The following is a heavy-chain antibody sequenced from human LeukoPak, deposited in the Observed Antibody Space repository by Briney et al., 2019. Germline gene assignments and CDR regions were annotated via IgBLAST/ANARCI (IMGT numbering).Heavy chain of an antibody. Sequence: SETLSLTCAVYGASFSGYYWSWIRQPPGKGLEWIGEINHSGSTNYNPSLKSRVTISVDTSKNQFSLKLSSVTAADTAVYYCARHVRQYGDYANWFDPWGQGTLVTVSS. J-gene: IGHJ5*02. CDR2: INHSGST. D-gene: IGHD4-17*01. V-gene: IGHV4-34*01. CDR1: GASFSGYY. CDR3: ARHVRQYGDYANWFDP.